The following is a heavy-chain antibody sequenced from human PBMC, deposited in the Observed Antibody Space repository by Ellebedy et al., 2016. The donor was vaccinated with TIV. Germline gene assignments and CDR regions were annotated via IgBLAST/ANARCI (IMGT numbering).Heavy chain of an antibody. CDR3: VRDTNYYGSGSPLDP. Sequence: GESLKISXAASGFTFTDYYMSWIRQAPGKGLEWVSYISNSGSAIYYADSVKGRFTISRDNSKNTLYLQMSSLRAEDTAVYYCVRDTNYYGSGSPLDPWGQGTLVTVSS. D-gene: IGHD3-10*01. CDR1: GFTFTDYY. CDR2: ISNSGSAI. J-gene: IGHJ5*02. V-gene: IGHV3-11*04.